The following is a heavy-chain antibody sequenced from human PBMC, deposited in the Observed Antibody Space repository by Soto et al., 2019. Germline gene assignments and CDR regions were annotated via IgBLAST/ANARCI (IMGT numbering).Heavy chain of an antibody. CDR2: ISNDGSDK. V-gene: IGHV3-30*18. Sequence: QVQLVESGGGVVQPGRSLRLSCAASGFTFNNYGMHRVRQAPGKGLEWVAVISNDGSDKYYADSVKGRLTISRDNSKNTVYLQMNSLRAEDTAVYYCAKDQGIAASHGIDWGQGTMVTVSS. CDR1: GFTFNNYG. D-gene: IGHD6-13*01. CDR3: AKDQGIAASHGID. J-gene: IGHJ3*01.